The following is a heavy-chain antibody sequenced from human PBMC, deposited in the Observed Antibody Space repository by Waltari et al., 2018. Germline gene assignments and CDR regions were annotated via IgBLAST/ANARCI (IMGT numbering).Heavy chain of an antibody. V-gene: IGHV1-8*03. CDR3: ARAPWRRFRENPYYFDY. D-gene: IGHD3-10*01. CDR2: MNPNSGNT. CDR1: GYTFTSYE. J-gene: IGHJ4*02. Sequence: QVQLVQSGAEVKKPGASVKVSCKAAGYTFTSYEINWVRQATGQGLEWMGWMNPNSGNTGYAQKFQGRVTITRNTSISTAYMELSSLRSEDTAVYYCARAPWRRFRENPYYFDYWGQGTLVTVSS.